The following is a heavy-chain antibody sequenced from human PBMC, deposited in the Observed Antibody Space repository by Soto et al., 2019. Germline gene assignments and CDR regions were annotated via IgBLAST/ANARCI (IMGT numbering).Heavy chain of an antibody. Sequence: GGSLRLSCAASGFTFSSYAMSWVRQAPGKGLEWVSAISGSGGSTYYADSVKGRFTISRDNSKNTLYLQMNSLRAEDTAVYYCAKASIMITFGGVYTPAFDYWGQGTLVTVSS. D-gene: IGHD3-16*01. CDR2: ISGSGGST. J-gene: IGHJ4*02. CDR3: AKASIMITFGGVYTPAFDY. CDR1: GFTFSSYA. V-gene: IGHV3-23*01.